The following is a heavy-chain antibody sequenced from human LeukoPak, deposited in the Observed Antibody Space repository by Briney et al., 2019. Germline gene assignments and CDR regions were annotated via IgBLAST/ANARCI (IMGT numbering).Heavy chain of an antibody. Sequence: PGGSLRPSCAAAGFTFSCYAMSWVRQAPGKGLGRVSAISGSGGSTYYADFVKCRFTISSDDSKNTLYLQMNSLGAEDTAVYYCAKAGYSYGYFDYWGQGTLVTVSS. CDR3: AKAGYSYGYFDY. CDR1: GFTFSCYA. V-gene: IGHV3-23*01. CDR2: ISGSGGST. J-gene: IGHJ4*02. D-gene: IGHD5-18*01.